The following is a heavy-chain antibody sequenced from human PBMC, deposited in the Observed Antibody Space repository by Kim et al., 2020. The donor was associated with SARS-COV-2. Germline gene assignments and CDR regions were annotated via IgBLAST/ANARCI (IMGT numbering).Heavy chain of an antibody. Sequence: GGSLRLSCAASGFTFNNYAMSWVRQAPGKGLEWVSTVSGDGVSTFYADSVKGRFTISRDNSRNTLYLQMNSLRAEDTAVYYCAKVGKWNDVRGFDYWGQGNLVTVSS. J-gene: IGHJ4*02. CDR2: VSGDGVST. D-gene: IGHD1-1*01. CDR3: AKVGKWNDVRGFDY. CDR1: GFTFNNYA. V-gene: IGHV3-23*01.